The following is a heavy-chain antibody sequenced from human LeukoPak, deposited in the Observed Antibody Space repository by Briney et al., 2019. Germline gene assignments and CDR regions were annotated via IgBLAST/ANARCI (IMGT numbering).Heavy chain of an antibody. Sequence: GGSLRLSCAASGFTFSNAWMSWVRQAPGKGLEWVGRIKSKTDGGTTDYAAPVKGRFTISRDDSKNTLYLQMNSLKTEDTAVYYCTTDLWIQLWSYFDYWGQGTLVTVTS. D-gene: IGHD5-18*01. CDR2: IKSKTDGGTT. V-gene: IGHV3-15*01. CDR3: TTDLWIQLWSYFDY. J-gene: IGHJ4*02. CDR1: GFTFSNAW.